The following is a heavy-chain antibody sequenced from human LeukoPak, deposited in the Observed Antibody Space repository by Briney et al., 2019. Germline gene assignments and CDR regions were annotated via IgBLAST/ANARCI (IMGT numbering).Heavy chain of an antibody. CDR3: AREANIATAIVWFDP. V-gene: IGHV4-34*01. J-gene: IGHJ5*02. D-gene: IGHD6-13*01. CDR1: GGSFSTYY. Sequence: SETLSLTCAVYGGSFSTYYWSWIRQPPGKGLEWIGEINHSGSTNYSPSLKSRVTISGDTSKNQFSLKLSSVTAADTAMYYCAREANIATAIVWFDPWGQGTLVTVSS. CDR2: INHSGST.